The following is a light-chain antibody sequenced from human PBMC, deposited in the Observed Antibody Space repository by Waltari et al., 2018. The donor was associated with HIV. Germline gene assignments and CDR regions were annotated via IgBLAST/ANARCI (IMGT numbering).Light chain of an antibody. V-gene: IGLV1-44*01. J-gene: IGLJ2*01. CDR1: SSNIGSHT. CDR2: SNN. CDR3: VAWDDSLNGPV. Sequence: QSVLTQPPSASGTPGQRVTISCSGSSSNIGSHTVTWYQQLPGTAPKLLIYSNNQRPSGVPDRFSGSKSGTSASLAISGLQSEDEADYYCVAWDDSLNGPVFGGGTKLTVL.